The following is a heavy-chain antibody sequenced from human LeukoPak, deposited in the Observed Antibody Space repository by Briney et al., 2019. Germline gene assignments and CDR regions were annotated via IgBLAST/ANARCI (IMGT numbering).Heavy chain of an antibody. CDR1: GFSLSTSGMC. Sequence: KSGPTLVNPTQTLTLTCTFSGFSLSTSGMCVSWIRQPPGKALEWLALIDWDDDKYYSTSLKTRLTISKDTSKNQVVLTMTNMDPVDTATYYCARSLTYYYDSSGYLGGGGDAFDIWGQGTMVTVSS. D-gene: IGHD3-22*01. CDR2: IDWDDDK. CDR3: ARSLTYYYDSSGYLGGGGDAFDI. J-gene: IGHJ3*02. V-gene: IGHV2-70*01.